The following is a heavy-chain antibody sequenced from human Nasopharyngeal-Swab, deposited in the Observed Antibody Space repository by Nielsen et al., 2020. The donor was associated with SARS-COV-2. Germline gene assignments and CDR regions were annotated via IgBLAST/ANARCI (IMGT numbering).Heavy chain of an antibody. D-gene: IGHD6-13*01. V-gene: IGHV4-34*01. CDR2: INHSGST. J-gene: IGHJ4*02. CDR1: GGSFSGYY. CDR3: ARAAAGIFDY. Sequence: SETLSLTCAVYGGSFSGYYWSWIRQPPGKGLEWIGEINHSGSTNYNPSLKSRVTISVDTFKNQFSLKLSSVTAADTAVYYCARAAAGIFDYWGQGTLVTVSS.